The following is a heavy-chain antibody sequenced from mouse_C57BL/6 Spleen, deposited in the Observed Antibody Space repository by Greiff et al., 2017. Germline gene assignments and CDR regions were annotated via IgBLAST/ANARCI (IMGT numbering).Heavy chain of an antibody. D-gene: IGHD1-1*01. CDR3: ARCGGYGSSSRYFDV. V-gene: IGHV1-63*01. J-gene: IGHJ1*03. CDR2: IYPGGGYT. CDR1: GYTFTNYW. Sequence: QVQLQQSGAELVRPGTSVKMSCKASGYTFTNYWIGWAKQRPGHGLEWIGDIYPGGGYTNYNEKFKGKATLTADKSSSTAYMQFSSLTSEDSAIYYCARCGGYGSSSRYFDVWGTGTTVTVSS.